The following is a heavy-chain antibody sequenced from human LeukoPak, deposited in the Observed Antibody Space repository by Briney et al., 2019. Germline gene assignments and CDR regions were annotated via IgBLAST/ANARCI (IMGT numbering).Heavy chain of an antibody. CDR3: AKPDPGSYCSSTSCYPYYYYYYMDV. CDR2: ISGSGGST. Sequence: GGSLRLSCAASGFTFSSYAMSWVRQAPGKGLEGVSAISGSGGSTYYAVSVKGRFTISRDNSKNTLYLQMNSLRAEDTAVYYCAKPDPGSYCSSTSCYPYYYYYYMDVWGKGTTVTVSS. V-gene: IGHV3-23*01. CDR1: GFTFSSYA. D-gene: IGHD2-2*01. J-gene: IGHJ6*03.